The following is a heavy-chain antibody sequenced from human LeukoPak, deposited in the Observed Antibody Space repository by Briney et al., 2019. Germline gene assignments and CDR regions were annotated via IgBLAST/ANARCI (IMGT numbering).Heavy chain of an antibody. D-gene: IGHD5-18*01. CDR3: ARSRGKRFDTALDY. CDR1: GGSISSYY. J-gene: IGHJ4*02. Sequence: SETLSLTCTVSGGSISSYYWSWIRQPPGKGLEWIGYIYYSGSTNYNTSLKSRVTISVDTSKNQFSLKLSSVTAADTAVYYCARSRGKRFDTALDYWGQGTLVTVSS. V-gene: IGHV4-59*08. CDR2: IYYSGST.